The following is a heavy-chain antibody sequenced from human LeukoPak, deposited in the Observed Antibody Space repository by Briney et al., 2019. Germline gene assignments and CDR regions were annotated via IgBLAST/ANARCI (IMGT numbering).Heavy chain of an antibody. V-gene: IGHV4-59*01. CDR3: AGAGFGDPFDY. CDR1: GGSISSYY. D-gene: IGHD4-17*01. Sequence: SETLSLTCTASGGSISSYYWSWIRQPPGKGLEWIGYIYYSGRTNYNPSLKSRVTISVDTSTNQFSLKLSSVTAADTAVYYCAGAGFGDPFDYWGQGTLVTVSS. J-gene: IGHJ4*02. CDR2: IYYSGRT.